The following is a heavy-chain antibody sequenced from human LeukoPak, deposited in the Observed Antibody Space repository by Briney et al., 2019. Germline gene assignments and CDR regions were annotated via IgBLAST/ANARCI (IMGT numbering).Heavy chain of an antibody. V-gene: IGHV3-30-3*01. D-gene: IGHD1-26*01. CDR1: GFTFSSYA. J-gene: IGHJ4*02. CDR2: ISYDGSNK. Sequence: TGGSLRLSCAASGFTFSSYAMHWVRQAPGKGLEWVAVISYDGSNKYYADSVKGRFTISRDNSKNTLYLQMNSLRAEDTAVYYCARENSRGSYYGYWGQGTLVTVSS. CDR3: ARENSRGSYYGY.